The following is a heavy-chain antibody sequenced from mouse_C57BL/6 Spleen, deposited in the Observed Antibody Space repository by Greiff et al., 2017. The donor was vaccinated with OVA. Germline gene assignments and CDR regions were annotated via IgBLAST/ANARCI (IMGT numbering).Heavy chain of an antibody. V-gene: IGHV5-4*03. J-gene: IGHJ4*01. CDR1: GFTFSSYA. Sequence: EVKLMESGGGLVKPGGSLKLSCAASGFTFSSYAMSWVRQTPEKRLEWVATISDGGSYTYYPDNVKGRFTISRDNAKNNLYLQMSHLKSEDTAMYYCARGGDYEGGYAMDYWGQGTSVTVSS. CDR2: ISDGGSYT. CDR3: ARGGDYEGGYAMDY. D-gene: IGHD2-4*01.